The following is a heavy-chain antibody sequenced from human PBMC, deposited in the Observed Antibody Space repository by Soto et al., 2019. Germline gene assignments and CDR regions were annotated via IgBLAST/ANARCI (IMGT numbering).Heavy chain of an antibody. CDR3: ATQVYSSIPLDY. J-gene: IGHJ4*02. D-gene: IGHD6-13*01. Sequence: ASVKVSCKTSGYTFTDFYIHWVRQAPGQGFEWMGWINPTSGGTNYAQKFQGRVTVTRDKPISTAYMELSRLRSDDTAVYYCATQVYSSIPLDYWGQGTLVTVSS. CDR2: INPTSGGT. V-gene: IGHV1-2*02. CDR1: GYTFTDFY.